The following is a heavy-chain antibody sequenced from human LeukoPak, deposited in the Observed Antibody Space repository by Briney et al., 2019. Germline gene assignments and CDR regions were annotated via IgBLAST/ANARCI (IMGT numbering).Heavy chain of an antibody. V-gene: IGHV3-30*18. J-gene: IGHJ4*02. CDR3: AKSLSGSYYAPPLYYFDY. Sequence: GGSLRLSCAASGFTFSSYAMSWVRQAPGKGLEWVAVISYDGSNKYYADSVKGRFTISRDNSKNTLYLQMNSLRAEDTAVYYCAKSLSGSYYAPPLYYFDYWGQGTLVTVSS. CDR2: ISYDGSNK. D-gene: IGHD1-26*01. CDR1: GFTFSSYA.